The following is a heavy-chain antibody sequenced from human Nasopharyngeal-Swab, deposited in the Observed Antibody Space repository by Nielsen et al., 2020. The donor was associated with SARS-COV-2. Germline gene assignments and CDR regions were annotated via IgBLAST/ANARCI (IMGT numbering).Heavy chain of an antibody. V-gene: IGHV4-39*01. J-gene: IGHJ5*02. Sequence: SETLYLTCTVSGDSISSNSYYWVWIRQSPGKGLEWIGSFSYSGTTYFNPSLKSRVTISVDTSKNQFSVKLSSVTAADTAVYYCASYYYDSSDYSYWFDPWGQGTLVTVSS. CDR1: GDSISSNSYY. CDR2: FSYSGTT. D-gene: IGHD3-22*01. CDR3: ASYYYDSSDYSYWFDP.